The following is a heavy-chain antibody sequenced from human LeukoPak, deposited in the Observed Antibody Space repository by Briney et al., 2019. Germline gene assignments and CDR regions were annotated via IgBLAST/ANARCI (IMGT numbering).Heavy chain of an antibody. Sequence: TGGSLRLSCAASGFTFGRYAMSWVRQAPGKGLDWISAITDSGGDTYYADSVKGRFTLSRDNSKNTLDLQMSSLRAEDTAVYYCAKGSAAARPYFLDFWGQGTLVTVSS. J-gene: IGHJ4*02. V-gene: IGHV3-23*01. CDR3: AKGSAAARPYFLDF. CDR2: ITDSGGDT. D-gene: IGHD6-6*01. CDR1: GFTFGRYA.